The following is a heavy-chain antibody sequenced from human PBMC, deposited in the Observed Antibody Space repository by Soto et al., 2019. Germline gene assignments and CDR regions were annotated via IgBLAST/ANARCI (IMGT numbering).Heavy chain of an antibody. CDR3: AKDLTPMTAVTLFDY. D-gene: IGHD4-17*01. CDR1: GFTFSSYA. CDR2: ISGSGGST. Sequence: EVQLLESGGGLVQPGVSLRLSCAASGFTFSSYAMSWVRQAPGKGLEWVSAISGSGGSTYYADSVKGRITISRDKSKNTLYLQMNSLRAEDTAVYYCAKDLTPMTAVTLFDYWGQGTLVTVSS. V-gene: IGHV3-23*01. J-gene: IGHJ4*02.